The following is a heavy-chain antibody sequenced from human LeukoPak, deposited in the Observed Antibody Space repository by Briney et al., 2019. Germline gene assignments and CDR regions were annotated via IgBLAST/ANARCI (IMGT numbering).Heavy chain of an antibody. V-gene: IGHV4-39*07. CDR2: IYYSGST. J-gene: IGHJ6*03. CDR1: GGSISSSSYY. Sequence: SETLSLTCTVSGGSISSSSYYWGWIRQPPGKGLEWIGSIYYSGSTYYNPSLKSRVTISVDTSKNQFSLKLSSVTAADTAVYYCARAGAYSSSWSLYYYYYYMDVWGKGTTVTVSS. CDR3: ARAGAYSSSWSLYYYYYYMDV. D-gene: IGHD6-13*01.